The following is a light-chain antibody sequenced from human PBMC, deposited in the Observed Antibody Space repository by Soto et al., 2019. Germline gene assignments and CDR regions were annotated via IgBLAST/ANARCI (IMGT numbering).Light chain of an antibody. CDR3: QQYGSSTGFT. CDR1: QSVSSSY. J-gene: IGKJ3*01. Sequence: IVLTQSAGTLSLSPGERATLSCRASQSVSSSYLAWYQQKPGQAPRLLIYGASSMATGIPDRCSGSGSGTDFTLTISRLEPEDFAVYYCQQYGSSTGFTFGPGTKVDIK. V-gene: IGKV3-20*01. CDR2: GAS.